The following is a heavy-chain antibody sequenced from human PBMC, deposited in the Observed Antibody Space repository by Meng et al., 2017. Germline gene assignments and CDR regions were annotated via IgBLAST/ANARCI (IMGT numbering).Heavy chain of an antibody. V-gene: IGHV4-34*01. J-gene: IGHJ5*02. D-gene: IGHD6-13*01. Sequence: QVPLQQWGAGSLKPSEALSVTCAVYGGSFSGYYWSWIRQPPGKGLEWIGEINHSGSTNYNPSLKSRVTISVDTSKNQFSLKLSSVTAADTAVYYCALMYSSSGFDPWGQGTLVTVSS. CDR3: ALMYSSSGFDP. CDR1: GGSFSGYY. CDR2: INHSGST.